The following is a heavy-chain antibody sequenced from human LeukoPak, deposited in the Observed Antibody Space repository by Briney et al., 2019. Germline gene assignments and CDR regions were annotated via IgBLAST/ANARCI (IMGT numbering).Heavy chain of an antibody. V-gene: IGHV3-21*04. CDR1: GFTFSSYS. J-gene: IGHJ4*02. CDR2: ISSSSSYI. CDR3: AKAWGTPPPRYSYGLDDYFDY. D-gene: IGHD5-18*01. Sequence: GGSLRLSCAASGFTFSSYSMNWVRQAPGKGLEWVSSISSSSSYIYYADSVKGRFTISRDNSKNTLYLQMNSLRAEDTAVYYCAKAWGTPPPRYSYGLDDYFDYWGQGTLVTVSS.